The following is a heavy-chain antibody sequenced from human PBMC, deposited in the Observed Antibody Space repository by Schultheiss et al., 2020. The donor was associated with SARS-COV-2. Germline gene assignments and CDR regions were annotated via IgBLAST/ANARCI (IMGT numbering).Heavy chain of an antibody. CDR1: GFTFSSYG. CDR3: AREPWLVITNYDAFDI. J-gene: IGHJ3*02. D-gene: IGHD3-22*01. V-gene: IGHV3-33*01. CDR2: IWYDGSNK. Sequence: GESLKISCAASGFTFSSYGMHWVRQAPGKGLEWVAVIWYDGSNKYYADSVKGRFTISRDNSKNTLYLQMNSLRAEDTAVYYCAREPWLVITNYDAFDIWGQGTMVTVSS.